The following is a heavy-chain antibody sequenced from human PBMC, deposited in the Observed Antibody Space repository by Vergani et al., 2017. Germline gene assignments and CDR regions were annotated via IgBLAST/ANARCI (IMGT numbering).Heavy chain of an antibody. Sequence: QVKLVQSGAEVKKPGASVKVSCKASGGTFSSYAISWVRQAPGQGLEWMGRIIPILGIANYAQKFQGRVTITADKSTSTAYMELSSLRSEDTAVYYCARGGPGCGGDCYFYWGQGTLVTVSS. D-gene: IGHD2-21*02. V-gene: IGHV1-69*04. CDR2: IIPILGIA. CDR1: GGTFSSYA. CDR3: ARGGPGCGGDCYFY. J-gene: IGHJ4*02.